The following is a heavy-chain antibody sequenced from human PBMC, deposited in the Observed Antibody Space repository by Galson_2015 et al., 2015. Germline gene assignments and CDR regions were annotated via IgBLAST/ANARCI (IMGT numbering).Heavy chain of an antibody. D-gene: IGHD3-10*01. J-gene: IGHJ6*03. CDR2: IIPVFDTP. CDR3: ARGGLPYISTFKFGGYVYMDV. Sequence: SVKVSCKASGGTFTSSAISWVRQAPGQGLEWMGGIIPVFDTPNYAQKFQGRVTITADKSTSTAYMQLSSLRSEDTAVYYCARGGLPYISTFKFGGYVYMDVWGRGTTVTVSS. V-gene: IGHV1-69*06. CDR1: GGTFTSSA.